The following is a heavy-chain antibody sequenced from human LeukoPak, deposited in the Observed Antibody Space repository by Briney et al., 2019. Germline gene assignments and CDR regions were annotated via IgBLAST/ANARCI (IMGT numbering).Heavy chain of an antibody. V-gene: IGHV3-30*18. CDR3: AKVLRNGFDI. CDR2: ISYDGNNK. CDR1: GFTFSSYG. J-gene: IGHJ3*02. Sequence: PGGSLRLSCAASGFTFSSYGMHWVRQAPGKGLEWVAFISYDGNNKYYTDSVKGRFTISRDNSKNTLYLQMNSLRAADTAVYYCAKVLRNGFDIWGQGTMVTLSS.